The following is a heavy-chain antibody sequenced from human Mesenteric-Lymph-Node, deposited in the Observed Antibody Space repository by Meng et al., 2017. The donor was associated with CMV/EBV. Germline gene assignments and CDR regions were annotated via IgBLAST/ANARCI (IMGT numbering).Heavy chain of an antibody. CDR3: ARDSGQAVIDYYGMDV. CDR1: GFTFSSYW. J-gene: IGHJ6*02. V-gene: IGHV3-7*01. Sequence: GGSLRLSCAASGFTFSSYWMSWVRQAPGKGLEWVANIKQDGSEKYYVDSVKGRFTISRDNAKNSLYLQMNSLRAEDTAVYYCARDSGQAVIDYYGMDVWGQGTTVTVSS. CDR2: IKQDGSEK.